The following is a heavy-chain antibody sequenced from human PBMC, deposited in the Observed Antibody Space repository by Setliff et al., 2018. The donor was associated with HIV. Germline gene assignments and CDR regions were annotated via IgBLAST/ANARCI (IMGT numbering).Heavy chain of an antibody. CDR3: AKGRYGGYD. Sequence: GGSLRLSCAGSGFTFSNYVMNWVRLAPGKGLEWVSCISSSSSYIYYGDSVEGRLTISRDNAKNSLYLQMNSLRVEDTAVYYCAKGRYGGYDWGKGITVTVSS. CDR2: ISSSSSYI. V-gene: IGHV3-21*04. J-gene: IGHJ6*04. D-gene: IGHD5-12*01. CDR1: GFTFSNYV.